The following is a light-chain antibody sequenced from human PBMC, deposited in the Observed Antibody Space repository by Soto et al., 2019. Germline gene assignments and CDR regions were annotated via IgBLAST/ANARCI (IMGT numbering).Light chain of an antibody. J-gene: IGKJ1*01. CDR3: QHYNNWPPKT. Sequence: EIVMTQSPATLSVSPGERATLSCRASQIVRSNLAWYQQKPGQAPRLLIYGASTRATGIPARFSGSGSGTEFTLTISSLQSEDFAVYYCQHYNNWPPKTFCQWTKVEFK. CDR1: QIVRSN. CDR2: GAS. V-gene: IGKV3-15*01.